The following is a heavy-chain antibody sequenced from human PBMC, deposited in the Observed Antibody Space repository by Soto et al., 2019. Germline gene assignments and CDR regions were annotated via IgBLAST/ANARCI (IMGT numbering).Heavy chain of an antibody. J-gene: IGHJ6*02. CDR2: ISYDGSNK. V-gene: IGHV3-30*18. CDR1: GFTFSSYG. Sequence: ESGGGVVPPGRSLRLSCAASGFTFSSYGMHWVRQAPGKGLEWVAVISYDGSNKYYADSVKGRFTISRDNSKNTLYLQMNSLRAEDTAVYYCAKDHEPYYYYYYGMDVWGQGTTVTVSS. CDR3: AKDHEPYYYYYYGMDV.